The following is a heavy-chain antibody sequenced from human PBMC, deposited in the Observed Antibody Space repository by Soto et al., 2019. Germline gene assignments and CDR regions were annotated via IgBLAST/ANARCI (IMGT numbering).Heavy chain of an antibody. CDR2: INHSGST. J-gene: IGHJ3*02. CDR3: ASDLVAAAGTADAFDI. Sequence: KPSETLSLTCAVYGGSFSGYYWSWIRQPPGKGLEWIGEINHSGSTNYNPSLKSRVTISVDTSKNQFSLKLSSVTAADTAVYYCASDLVAAAGTADAFDIWGQGTMVTVSS. D-gene: IGHD6-13*01. V-gene: IGHV4-34*01. CDR1: GGSFSGYY.